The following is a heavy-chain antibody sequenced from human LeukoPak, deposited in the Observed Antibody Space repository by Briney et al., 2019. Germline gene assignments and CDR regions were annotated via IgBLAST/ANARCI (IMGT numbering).Heavy chain of an antibody. CDR2: IYYSGST. Sequence: SETLSLTCTVSGGSISSNSYYWDWIRQPPGKGLEWIGSIYYSGSTYYNPSLKSRVTISVDTSKNQFSLKLSSVTAADTAVYYCARDPEFTIFGVVTDDYWGQGTLVTVSS. CDR1: GGSISSNSYY. D-gene: IGHD3-3*01. CDR3: ARDPEFTIFGVVTDDY. J-gene: IGHJ4*02. V-gene: IGHV4-39*02.